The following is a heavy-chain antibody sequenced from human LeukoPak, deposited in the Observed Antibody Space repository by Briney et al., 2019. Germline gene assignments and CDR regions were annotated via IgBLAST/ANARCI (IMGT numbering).Heavy chain of an antibody. CDR1: GSTFTDYY. Sequence: RGSLRLSCAASGSTFTDYYMSWIRQAPGKGLDWLSYISSSSSDTNYADSVKGRFTISRDNAKKSLYLQMNSLRAEDTGVYYCVRTGGRDGGTWGQGTLVTVSS. D-gene: IGHD2-8*02. CDR3: VRTGGRDGGT. V-gene: IGHV3-11*06. J-gene: IGHJ5*02. CDR2: ISSSSSDT.